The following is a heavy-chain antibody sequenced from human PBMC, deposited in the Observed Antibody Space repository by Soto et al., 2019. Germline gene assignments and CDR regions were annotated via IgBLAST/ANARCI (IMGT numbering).Heavy chain of an antibody. V-gene: IGHV3-23*01. Sequence: VQLLESGGGLVQPGGSLRLSCAASGFTFSSYAMSWVRQAPGKGLEWVSAISGSGGSTYYADSVKGRFTISRDNSKNTRDLQMNSLRAEDTAVDYCAKDRWSSSPLYFDYWGQGTLVTGSS. J-gene: IGHJ4*02. CDR1: GFTFSSYA. CDR2: ISGSGGST. CDR3: AKDRWSSSPLYFDY. D-gene: IGHD6-13*01.